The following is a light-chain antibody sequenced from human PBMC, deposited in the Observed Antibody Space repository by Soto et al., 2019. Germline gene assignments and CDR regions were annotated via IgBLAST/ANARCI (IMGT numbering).Light chain of an antibody. J-gene: IGLJ2*01. CDR3: QSYDSSLSVV. Sequence: QSMLTQPPSVSGAPGQRVTLSCTGSSSNIGAGYDVHWYQQLPGTAPKLLIYGNSNRPSGVPDRFSGSKSGTSASLAITGLQAEDEADYYCQSYDSSLSVVFGGGTQLTVL. CDR1: SSNIGAGYD. CDR2: GNS. V-gene: IGLV1-40*01.